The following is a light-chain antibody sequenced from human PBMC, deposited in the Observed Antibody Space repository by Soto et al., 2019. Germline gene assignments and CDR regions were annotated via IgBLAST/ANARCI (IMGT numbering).Light chain of an antibody. CDR3: QQYYYTPLT. Sequence: EIVLTQSPGTLSLSPGERATLSCRASQSVSSSYLAWYQQKPGQAPRLLIYGASSRATGIPDRFSGSGSGTDFTLTISRLEPEDFAVYYCQQYYYTPLTFGGGTKVEIK. CDR1: QSVSSSY. J-gene: IGKJ4*01. V-gene: IGKV3-20*01. CDR2: GAS.